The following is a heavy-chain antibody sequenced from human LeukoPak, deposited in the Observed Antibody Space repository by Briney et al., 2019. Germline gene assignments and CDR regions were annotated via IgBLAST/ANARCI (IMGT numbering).Heavy chain of an antibody. CDR2: ISAYYGNT. CDR1: GYTFTSYG. D-gene: IGHD1-26*01. J-gene: IGHJ4*02. CDR3: ARDPLLGSPDY. V-gene: IGHV1-18*01. Sequence: ASVKVSCKASGYTFTSYGISWVGQAPGQGLEWMGWISAYYGNTNYAQKLQGRVTMTTDTSTSTAYMELRSLRSDDTAVYYCARDPLLGSPDYWGQGTLVTVSS.